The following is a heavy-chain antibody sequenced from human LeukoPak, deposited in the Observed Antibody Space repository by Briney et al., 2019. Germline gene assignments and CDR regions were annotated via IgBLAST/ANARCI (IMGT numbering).Heavy chain of an antibody. D-gene: IGHD3-9*01. CDR2: IYHSGST. V-gene: IGHV4-4*02. CDR3: ARAAPDWLQVNWFDP. J-gene: IGHJ5*02. Sequence: PSETLSLTCAVSGGSISSSNWWSWVRQPPGKGLEWIGEIYHSGSTNYNPSLKSRVTLSVDKSKNQFSLKLSSVTAADTAVYYCARAAPDWLQVNWFDPWGQGTLVTVSS. CDR1: GGSISSSNW.